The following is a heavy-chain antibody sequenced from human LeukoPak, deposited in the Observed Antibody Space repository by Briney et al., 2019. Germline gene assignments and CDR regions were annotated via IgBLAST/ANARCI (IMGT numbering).Heavy chain of an antibody. CDR2: AGWAGGTT. D-gene: IGHD5-18*01. Sequence: GSLRLSCATSGFNFDRYTIHWVRQAPGKGLEWVSLAGWAGGTTYYSDSVRGRFTISRDSGKNSVYLQMNSLTTDDTAFYFCAKELDTMFFDYWGQGALVTVSS. CDR1: GFNFDRYT. V-gene: IGHV3-43*01. J-gene: IGHJ4*02. CDR3: AKELDTMFFDY.